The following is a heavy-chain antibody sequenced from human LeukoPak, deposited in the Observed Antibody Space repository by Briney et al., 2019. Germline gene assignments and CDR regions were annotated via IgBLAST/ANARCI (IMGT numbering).Heavy chain of an antibody. J-gene: IGHJ4*02. V-gene: IGHV3-7*04. CDR3: TRVGYIDEGIDY. D-gene: IGHD5-24*01. Sequence: GGSLRLSCVASGFPFSSYWMTWVRQAPGKGLEWVANIKQDGSKKSYVDSVKGRFTISRDNAKNSLYLQMNSLRAEDTAIYYCTRVGYIDEGIDYWGQGILVTVSS. CDR1: GFPFSSYW. CDR2: IKQDGSKK.